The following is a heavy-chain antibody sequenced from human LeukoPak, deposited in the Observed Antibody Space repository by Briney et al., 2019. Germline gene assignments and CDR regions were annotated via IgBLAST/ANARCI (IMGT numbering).Heavy chain of an antibody. CDR2: IYYGGST. V-gene: IGHV4-59*12. CDR1: GGSISSYY. D-gene: IGHD3-16*02. CDR3: ARDRGDYVWGSYRYPPHFDY. Sequence: SETLSLTCTVSGGSISSYYWSWIRQPPGKGLEWIGYIYYGGSTNYNPSLKSRVTMSVDTSKNQFSLKLSSVTAADTAVYYCARDRGDYVWGSYRYPPHFDYWGQGTLVTVSS. J-gene: IGHJ4*02.